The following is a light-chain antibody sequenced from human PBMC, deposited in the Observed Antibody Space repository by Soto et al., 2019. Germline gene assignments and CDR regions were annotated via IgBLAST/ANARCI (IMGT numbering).Light chain of an antibody. CDR2: GAS. J-gene: IGKJ5*01. CDR3: QQYIDWPPIT. CDR1: QSVRSN. Sequence: EIVMTQSPDTLFVSPGERATLSCRASQSVRSNLAWYQQKPGQSPRLLIFGASTRATGIPARFSGSGSGTEFTLTITSLQSEDFAVYYCQQYIDWPPITFGQGTRLEIK. V-gene: IGKV3-15*01.